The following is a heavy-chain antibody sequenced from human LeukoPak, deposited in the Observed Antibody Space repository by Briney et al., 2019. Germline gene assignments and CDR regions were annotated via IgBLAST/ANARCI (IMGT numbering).Heavy chain of an antibody. CDR2: IKQDKYEK. CDR3: ARDGSGRKNYFDY. D-gene: IGHD1-26*01. Sequence: PGGSLRLSCAASGFIFSDWYMSWIRQAPGKGLEWVANIKQDKYEKYYVDSVKGRFTISRDNAKNSLYLQMNSLKAEDTAVYYCARDGSGRKNYFDYWGQGTLVTVSS. J-gene: IGHJ4*02. CDR1: GFIFSDWY. V-gene: IGHV3-7*04.